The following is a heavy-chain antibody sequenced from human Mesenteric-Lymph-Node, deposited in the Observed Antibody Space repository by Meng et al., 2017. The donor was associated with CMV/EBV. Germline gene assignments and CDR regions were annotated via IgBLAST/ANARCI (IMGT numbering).Heavy chain of an antibody. CDR1: GFTFSSYE. D-gene: IGHD6-19*01. V-gene: IGHV3-48*03. CDR3: AREVGSSARFDY. Sequence: GESLKISCAASGFTFSSYEMNWVRQAPGKGLEWVSHISSSGSTIHYADSVKGRFTISRDNAKNSLYLQMNSLRAEDTAVYYCAREVGSSARFDYWGQGTLVTVSS. J-gene: IGHJ4*02. CDR2: ISSSGSTI.